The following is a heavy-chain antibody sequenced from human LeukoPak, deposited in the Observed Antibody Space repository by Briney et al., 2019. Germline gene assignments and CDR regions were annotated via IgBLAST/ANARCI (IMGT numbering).Heavy chain of an antibody. CDR1: GFTVSTNY. CDR3: ARDSSYYDFWSGYEGAYFDY. Sequence: GGSLRLSCAASGFTVSTNYMSWVRQAPGKGLEWVSLIYSGGGTYYADSVKGRFTISRDNAKNSLYLQMNSLRAEDTAVYYCARDSSYYDFWSGYEGAYFDYWGQGTLVTVSS. V-gene: IGHV3-66*01. CDR2: IYSGGGT. J-gene: IGHJ4*02. D-gene: IGHD3-3*01.